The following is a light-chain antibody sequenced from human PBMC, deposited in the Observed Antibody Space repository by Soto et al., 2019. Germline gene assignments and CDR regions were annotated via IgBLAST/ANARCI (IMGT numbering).Light chain of an antibody. J-gene: IGLJ2*01. CDR2: DVN. CDR1: SSDVGGYNY. Sequence: QSALTQPRSVSGSPGQSVTISCTVTSSDVGGYNYVSWYQQHPGKAPKLMIYDVNKRPSGVPDRFSGSKSGNTASLTISGLQAEDEADYYCCSYAGSYTVVFGGGTKLTVL. CDR3: CSYAGSYTVV. V-gene: IGLV2-11*01.